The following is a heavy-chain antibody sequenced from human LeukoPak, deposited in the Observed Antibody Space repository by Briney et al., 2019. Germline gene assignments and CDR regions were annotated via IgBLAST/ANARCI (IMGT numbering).Heavy chain of an antibody. Sequence: PGGSLRLSCAASGFTFSSYAMSWVRQAPGKGLEWVSAISGSGGSTYYADSVKGRFTISRDNSKNTLYLQMNSLRAEDTAVYYCARAHRGYSYGLDSTCDYWGQGTLVTVSS. D-gene: IGHD5-18*01. CDR3: ARAHRGYSYGLDSTCDY. J-gene: IGHJ4*02. CDR1: GFTFSSYA. CDR2: ISGSGGST. V-gene: IGHV3-23*01.